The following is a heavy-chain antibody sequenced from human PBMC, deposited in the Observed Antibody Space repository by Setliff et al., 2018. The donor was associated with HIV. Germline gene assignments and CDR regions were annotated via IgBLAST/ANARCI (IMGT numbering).Heavy chain of an antibody. V-gene: IGHV4-38-2*01. J-gene: IGHJ5*02. CDR3: ASRIYYYDSNNFLREEGFDP. CDR1: GYSISSDYW. D-gene: IGHD3-22*01. CDR2: IYHSGNT. Sequence: SETLSLTCPVSGYSISSDYWWGWIRQPPGKGLEWLGSIYHSGNTYYNPSLTSRVIISVDMSKNQFSLNLTSVTAADTAVYYCASRIYYYDSNNFLREEGFDPWGQGTLVTVSS.